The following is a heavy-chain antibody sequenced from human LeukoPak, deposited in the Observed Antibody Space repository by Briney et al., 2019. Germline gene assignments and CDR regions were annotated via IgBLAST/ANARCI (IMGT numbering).Heavy chain of an antibody. J-gene: IGHJ5*02. CDR3: ARALYDLGNWFDP. D-gene: IGHD3-3*01. CDR1: GYTFTSYY. V-gene: IGHV1-69*13. CDR2: IIPIFGTA. Sequence: SVKVSCKASGYTFTSYYMHWVRQAPGQGLEWMGGIIPIFGTANYAQKFQGRVTITADESTSTAYMELSSLRSEDTAVYYCARALYDLGNWFDPWGQGTLVTVSS.